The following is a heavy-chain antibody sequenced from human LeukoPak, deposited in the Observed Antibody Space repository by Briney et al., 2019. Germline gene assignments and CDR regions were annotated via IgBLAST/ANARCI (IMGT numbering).Heavy chain of an antibody. Sequence: SETLSLTCNVSGGSISSHYWSWIRQPPGKGLEWIAYIYYSGSTNYNPSLTSRVTMSVDTSKNQFSLKLTSVTAADTAVYYCARSLSTGPSAAGDAYYFYHGMDVWGQGTTVTVSS. D-gene: IGHD6-13*01. V-gene: IGHV4-59*11. CDR1: GGSISSHY. CDR2: IYYSGST. J-gene: IGHJ6*02. CDR3: ARSLSTGPSAAGDAYYFYHGMDV.